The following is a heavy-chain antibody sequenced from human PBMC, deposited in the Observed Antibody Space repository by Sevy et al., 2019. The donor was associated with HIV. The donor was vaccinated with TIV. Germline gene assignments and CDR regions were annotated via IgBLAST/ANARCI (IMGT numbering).Heavy chain of an antibody. V-gene: IGHV4-4*07. J-gene: IGHJ4*02. D-gene: IGHD6-19*01. CDR1: GGSISSYY. CDR3: ARDSPRGYSSGWYRREGNYFDY. CDR2: IYTSGST. Sequence: SETLFLTCTVSGGSISSYYWSWIRQPAGKGLEWIGRIYTSGSTNYNPSLKSRVTMSVDTSKNQFSLKLSSVTAADTAVYYCARDSPRGYSSGWYRREGNYFDYWGQGTLVTVSS.